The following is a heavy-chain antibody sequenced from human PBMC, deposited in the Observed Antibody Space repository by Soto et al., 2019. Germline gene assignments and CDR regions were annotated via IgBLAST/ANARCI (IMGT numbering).Heavy chain of an antibody. CDR3: ARDRVFYGMDV. D-gene: IGHD3-10*01. CDR1: GFTVSSHD. V-gene: IGHV3-53*01. J-gene: IGHJ6*02. CDR2: FYSGGSR. Sequence: EVQLVESGGGLIQPGGSLRLSCEASGFTVSSHDMSWVRQAPGKGLEWVSHFYSGGSRYYADSVKGRFTISRDNSKNTLYLQMNSLRAEDTAVYYCARDRVFYGMDVWGQGTTVTVSS.